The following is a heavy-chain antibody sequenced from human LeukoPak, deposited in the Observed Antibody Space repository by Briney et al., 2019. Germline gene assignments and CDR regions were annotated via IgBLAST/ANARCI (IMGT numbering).Heavy chain of an antibody. CDR3: ARDVSPFYDSSGRGDFY. J-gene: IGHJ4*02. Sequence: ASVKVSCKASGYTFTGYYMHWVRQAPGQGLEWMGWINPNSGGTNYAQKFQGRVTMTRDTSISTAYMELSRLRSDDTAVYYYARDVSPFYDSSGRGDFYWGQGTLVTVSS. D-gene: IGHD3-22*01. CDR2: INPNSGGT. V-gene: IGHV1-2*02. CDR1: GYTFTGYY.